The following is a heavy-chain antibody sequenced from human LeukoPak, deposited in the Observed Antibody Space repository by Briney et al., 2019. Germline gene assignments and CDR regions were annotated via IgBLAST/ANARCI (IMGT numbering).Heavy chain of an antibody. J-gene: IGHJ4*02. CDR1: GGSISSSSYY. V-gene: IGHV4-39*07. CDR3: ARVLLGMRFPAAMDY. CDR2: IYYSGST. Sequence: SETLSLTCTVSGGSISSSSYYWGWIRQPPGKGLEWIGSIYYSGSTCYNPSLKSRVTISVDTSKNQFSLKLSSVTAADRAVYYCARVLLGMRFPAAMDYWGEGTLVTVSS. D-gene: IGHD2-2*01.